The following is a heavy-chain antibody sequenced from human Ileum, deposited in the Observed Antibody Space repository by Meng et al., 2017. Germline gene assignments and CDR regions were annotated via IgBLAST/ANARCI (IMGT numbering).Heavy chain of an antibody. V-gene: IGHV4-4*01. CDR2: IFQSGRT. Sequence: VPLQESGPRLVKPPGTRSLTCGVLGTWWGWVRQPPGKGLEWIGEIFQSGRTNYNPSLKSRVTISIDKSKSQISLQLSAVTAADTAVYSCATSNDRDVYYLGYWGQGTLVTVSS. J-gene: IGHJ4*02. CDR1: GTW. D-gene: IGHD3-22*01. CDR3: ATSNDRDVYYLGY.